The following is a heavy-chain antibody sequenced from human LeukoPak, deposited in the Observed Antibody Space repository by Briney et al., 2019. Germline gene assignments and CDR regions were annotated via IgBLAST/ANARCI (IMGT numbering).Heavy chain of an antibody. CDR3: ARGSRGWLHRQSAEYFQH. CDR2: IIPIFGTA. V-gene: IGHV1-69*01. Sequence: SVNVSCKASVGTFSSYAISWVRQAPGQGLEWMGGIIPIFGTANYAQKFQGRVTITADESTSTAYMELSSLRSEDTAVYYCARGSRGWLHRQSAEYFQHWGQGTLVTVSS. D-gene: IGHD5-24*01. CDR1: VGTFSSYA. J-gene: IGHJ1*01.